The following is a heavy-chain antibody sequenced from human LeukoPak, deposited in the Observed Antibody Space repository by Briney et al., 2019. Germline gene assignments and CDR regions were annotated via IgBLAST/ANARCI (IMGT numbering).Heavy chain of an antibody. J-gene: IGHJ6*02. V-gene: IGHV4-34*01. CDR1: GGSFSGYY. D-gene: IGHD2-15*01. CDR2: INHSGST. CDR3: ARGRRWWRPPHHYYYGMGV. Sequence: PSETLSLTCAVYGGSFSGYYWSWIRQPPGKGLEWIGEINHSGSTNYNPSLKSRVTISVDTSKNQFSLKLSSVTAADTAVYYCARGRRWWRPPHHYYYGMGVWGQGTTVTVSS.